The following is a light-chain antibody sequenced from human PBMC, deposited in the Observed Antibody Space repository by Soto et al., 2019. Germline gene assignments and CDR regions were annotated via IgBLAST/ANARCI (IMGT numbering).Light chain of an antibody. Sequence: DIQTTQSPSSLSASVGDRVTITCQASQDISNYLNWYQQKPGTAPKLLIYDASNLETGVPSRFSGSGSGTDFTFTISSLQPEDIATYYCQQYENLPITFGQGTRLEIK. CDR3: QQYENLPIT. CDR1: QDISNY. V-gene: IGKV1-33*01. J-gene: IGKJ5*01. CDR2: DAS.